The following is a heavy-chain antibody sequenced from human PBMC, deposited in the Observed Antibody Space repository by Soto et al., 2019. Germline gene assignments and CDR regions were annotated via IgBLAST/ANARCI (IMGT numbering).Heavy chain of an antibody. CDR3: AKEGDSSWSDY. J-gene: IGHJ4*02. CDR2: ISGSGGST. Sequence: GGSLRLSCAASGFTFTSYAMTWVRQAPGKGLEWVSAISGSGGSTYYADSVKGRFTISRDNSKSTLYLQMNSLRVEDTAVYYCAKEGDSSWSDYWGQGTLVTVSS. V-gene: IGHV3-23*01. CDR1: GFTFTSYA. D-gene: IGHD6-13*01.